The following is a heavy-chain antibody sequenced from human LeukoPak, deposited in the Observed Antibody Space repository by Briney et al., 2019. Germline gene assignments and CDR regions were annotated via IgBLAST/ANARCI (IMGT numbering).Heavy chain of an antibody. V-gene: IGHV3-7*01. J-gene: IGHJ4*02. Sequence: GGSLRLSCAASGFTFSSKWMSWVRQAPGNGLEWVANIKEDGSEIYYMDSVKGRFTISRDNAKNSLYLQMNNLRAEDTAVYYCARDTVEYTIDYWGQGTLVTVSS. CDR3: ARDTVEYTIDY. CDR1: GFTFSSKW. D-gene: IGHD3-3*01. CDR2: IKEDGSEI.